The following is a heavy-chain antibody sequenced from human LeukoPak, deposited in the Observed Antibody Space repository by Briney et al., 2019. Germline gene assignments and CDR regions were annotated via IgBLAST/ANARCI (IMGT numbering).Heavy chain of an antibody. CDR2: ISAYNGNT. Sequence: AAVKVSCKVSGYTLTELSMHWVRQAPVQGLEWMGWISAYNGNTNYAQKLQGRVTMTTDTSTSTAYMELRSLRSDDTAVYYCARVLGYSYGLNWYFDLWGRGTLVTVSS. CDR3: ARVLGYSYGLNWYFDL. CDR1: GYTLTELS. D-gene: IGHD5-18*01. V-gene: IGHV1-18*01. J-gene: IGHJ2*01.